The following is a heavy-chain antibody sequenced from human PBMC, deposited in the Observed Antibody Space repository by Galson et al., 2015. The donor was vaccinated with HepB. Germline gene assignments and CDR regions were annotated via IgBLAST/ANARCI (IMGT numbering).Heavy chain of an antibody. V-gene: IGHV3-30*18. D-gene: IGHD3-22*01. CDR3: AKDGSSGYWDDFDY. J-gene: IGHJ4*02. Sequence: SLRLSCAASGFTFSSYGMHWVRQAPGKGLEWVAVISYDGSNKYYADSVKGRFTISRDNSKNTLYLQMNSLRAEDTAVYYCAKDGSSGYWDDFDYWGQGTLVTVSS. CDR1: GFTFSSYG. CDR2: ISYDGSNK.